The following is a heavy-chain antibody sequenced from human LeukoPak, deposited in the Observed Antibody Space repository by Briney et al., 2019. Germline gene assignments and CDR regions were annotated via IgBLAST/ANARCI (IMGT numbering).Heavy chain of an antibody. V-gene: IGHV3-7*01. CDR2: IKQDGSEK. J-gene: IGHJ3*02. Sequence: GGSLRLSCAASGFTFSSYLMSWVRQAPGKGLEWVANIKQDGSEKYYVDSVKGRFTISRDNAKNSLYLQMNSLRAEDTAVYYCARTDAFDIWGQGTMVTVSS. CDR3: ARTDAFDI. CDR1: GFTFSSYL.